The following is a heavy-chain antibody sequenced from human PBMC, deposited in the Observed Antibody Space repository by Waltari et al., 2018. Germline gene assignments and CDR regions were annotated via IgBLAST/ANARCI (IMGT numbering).Heavy chain of an antibody. Sequence: QLQLQESGPGLVKPSETLSLTCTVSGGSISSSSYYWGWIRQPPGKGLEWIGSIEYSGSTYYNPSLKSRVTISVDTSKNQFSLKLSSVTAADTAVYYCAAYCSGGSCYFNFDYWGQGTLVTVSS. D-gene: IGHD2-15*01. V-gene: IGHV4-39*01. J-gene: IGHJ4*02. CDR3: AAYCSGGSCYFNFDY. CDR1: GGSISSSSYY. CDR2: IEYSGST.